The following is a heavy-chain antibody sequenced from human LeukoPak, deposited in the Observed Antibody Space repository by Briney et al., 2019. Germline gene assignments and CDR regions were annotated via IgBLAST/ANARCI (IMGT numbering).Heavy chain of an antibody. V-gene: IGHV1-69*02. CDR3: ASSGSGPNDY. Sequence: SVKVSCKASGGTFSSYTISSVRQAPGQGLEWMGWIIPILGIANYAQKFQGRVTITADKSTSTAYMELSSLRSEDTAVYYCASSGSGPNDYWGQRTLVTVSS. CDR1: GGTFSSYT. CDR2: IIPILGIA. J-gene: IGHJ4*02. D-gene: IGHD1-26*01.